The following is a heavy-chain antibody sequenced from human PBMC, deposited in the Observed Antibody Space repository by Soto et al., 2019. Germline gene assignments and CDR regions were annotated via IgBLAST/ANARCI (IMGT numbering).Heavy chain of an antibody. J-gene: IGHJ6*03. CDR3: ARWDRGGYCSSTSCYPNYMDV. CDR2: INHSGST. Sequence: SETLSLTCAVYGGSFSGYYWSWIRQPPGKGLEWIGEINHSGSTNYNPSLKSRVTISVDTSKNQFSLKLSSVTAADTAVYYCARWDRGGYCSSTSCYPNYMDVWGKGTTVTVSS. D-gene: IGHD2-2*01. V-gene: IGHV4-34*01. CDR1: GGSFSGYY.